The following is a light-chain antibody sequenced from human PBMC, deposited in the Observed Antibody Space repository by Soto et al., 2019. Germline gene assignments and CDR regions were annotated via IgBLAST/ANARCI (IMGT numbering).Light chain of an antibody. CDR2: GAS. V-gene: IGKV3-20*01. J-gene: IGKJ2*01. CDR1: QSVSSSQ. Sequence: EIGLTQSPVTLSLSPGESATLSCRASQSVSSSQVAWYQQKPGQAPRLLIYGASSRATGIPDRFSGVGSETDFTLTINRLEPEDFAVYYWQQSATSPHTFGQGTKLEIK. CDR3: QQSATSPHT.